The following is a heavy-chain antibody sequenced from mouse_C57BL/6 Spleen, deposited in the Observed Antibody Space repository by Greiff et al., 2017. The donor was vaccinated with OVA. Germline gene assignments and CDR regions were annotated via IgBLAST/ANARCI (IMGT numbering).Heavy chain of an antibody. CDR1: GYTFTSYW. J-gene: IGHJ3*01. CDR2: IDPSDSET. D-gene: IGHD3-2*02. Sequence: QVQLQQPGAELVRPGSSVKLSCKASGYTFTSYWMHWVKQRPIQGLEWIGNIDPSDSETHYNQKFKDKATLTVDKSSSTAYMQLSSLTSEDSAVYYCARWDSSGYVRFAYWGQGTLVTVSA. V-gene: IGHV1-52*01. CDR3: ARWDSSGYVRFAY.